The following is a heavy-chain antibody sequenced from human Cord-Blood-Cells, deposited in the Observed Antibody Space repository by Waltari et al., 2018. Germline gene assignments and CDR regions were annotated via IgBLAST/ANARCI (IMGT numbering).Heavy chain of an antibody. Sequence: QVQLVQSGAEVKKPGASVKVSCKASGYTFTSYAIHWVRRATGQGLEWMGWMNPNSGNTGYAQKFQGRVTITRNTSISTAYMELSSLRSEDTAVYYCARGPAGDRGEFDYWGQGTLVTVSS. J-gene: IGHJ4*02. CDR2: MNPNSGNT. D-gene: IGHD6-13*01. CDR1: GYTFTSYA. V-gene: IGHV1-8*03. CDR3: ARGPAGDRGEFDY.